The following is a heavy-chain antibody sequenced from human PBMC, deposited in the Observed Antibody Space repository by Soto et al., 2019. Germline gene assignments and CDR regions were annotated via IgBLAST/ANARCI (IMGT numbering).Heavy chain of an antibody. J-gene: IGHJ6*02. CDR3: ARLLFNLAYYYDTGMDV. CDR1: GGSISSGGYY. V-gene: IGHV4-31*03. D-gene: IGHD3-22*01. CDR2: IYYSGST. Sequence: SETLSLTCTVSGGSISSGGYYWSWIRQHPGKGLEWIGYIYYSGSTYYNPSLKSRVTISVDTSKNPFSLKLSSVTAADTAVYYCARLLFNLAYYYDTGMDVWGQGTTVTVSS.